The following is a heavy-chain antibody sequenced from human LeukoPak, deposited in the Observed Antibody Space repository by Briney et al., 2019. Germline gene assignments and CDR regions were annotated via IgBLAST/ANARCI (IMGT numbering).Heavy chain of an antibody. J-gene: IGHJ4*02. D-gene: IGHD1-7*01. Sequence: GGSLRLSCAASGFTVSSNYMSWVRQAPGKGLEWVSVIYSGGSTYYADSVKGRFTISRDNSKNTLYLQMNSLRAEDTAVYYCARGNYEGGHYFDYWGQGTLVTVSS. V-gene: IGHV3-53*01. CDR2: IYSGGST. CDR1: GFTVSSNY. CDR3: ARGNYEGGHYFDY.